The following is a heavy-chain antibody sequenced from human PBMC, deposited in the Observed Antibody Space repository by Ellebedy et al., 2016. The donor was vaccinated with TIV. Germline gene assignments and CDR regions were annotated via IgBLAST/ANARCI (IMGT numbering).Heavy chain of an antibody. Sequence: MPSETLSLTCTVSGGSISSYYWSWIRQPPGKGLEWVGYIYYSGSSNYNPSLKSRVTISVDTSKNQFSLKLSSVTAVDTAVYYCARAYSSSSGKNAFDIWGQGTMVTVSS. V-gene: IGHV4-59*01. CDR2: IYYSGSS. CDR1: GGSISSYY. CDR3: ARAYSSSSGKNAFDI. D-gene: IGHD6-6*01. J-gene: IGHJ3*02.